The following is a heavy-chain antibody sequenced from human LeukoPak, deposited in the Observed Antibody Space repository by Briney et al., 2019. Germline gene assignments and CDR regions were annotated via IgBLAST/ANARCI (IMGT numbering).Heavy chain of an antibody. D-gene: IGHD2-21*01. CDR2: IYYSGST. CDR3: ARGGGYLAYYFDY. V-gene: IGHV4-31*03. Sequence: SETLSLTCTVSGGSISSGGYYWSWIRQRPGKGLEWIGYIYYSGSTYYNPSLKSRVTISVDTSKNQFSLKLSSVTAADTAVYYCARGGGYLAYYFDYWGQGTLVTVSS. J-gene: IGHJ4*02. CDR1: GGSISSGGYY.